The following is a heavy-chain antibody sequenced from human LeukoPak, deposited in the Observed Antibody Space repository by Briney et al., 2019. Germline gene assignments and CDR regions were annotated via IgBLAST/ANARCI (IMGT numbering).Heavy chain of an antibody. Sequence: GGSLRLSCAASGFTSSSYAMHWVRQAPGKGLEWVAVISYDGSNKYYADSVKGRFTISRDNSKNTLYLQMNSLRAEDTAVYYCARDSDFVVVTAIGYFDYWGQGTLVTVSS. CDR2: ISYDGSNK. CDR1: GFTSSSYA. D-gene: IGHD2-21*02. J-gene: IGHJ4*02. V-gene: IGHV3-30-3*01. CDR3: ARDSDFVVVTAIGYFDY.